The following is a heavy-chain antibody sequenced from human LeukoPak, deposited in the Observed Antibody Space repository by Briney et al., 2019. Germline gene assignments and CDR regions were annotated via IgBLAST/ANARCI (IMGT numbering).Heavy chain of an antibody. V-gene: IGHV1-18*01. CDR2: ISAYNGNT. Sequence: GASVKVSCKASGYTFTSYGISWVRQAPGQGLEWMGWISAYNGNTNYAQKLQGRVTMTTDTSTSTAYMELRSLRSDDTAVYYCARDLRDYGDYAYYFDYWGQGTLVTVSS. D-gene: IGHD4-17*01. CDR1: GYTFTSYG. J-gene: IGHJ4*02. CDR3: ARDLRDYGDYAYYFDY.